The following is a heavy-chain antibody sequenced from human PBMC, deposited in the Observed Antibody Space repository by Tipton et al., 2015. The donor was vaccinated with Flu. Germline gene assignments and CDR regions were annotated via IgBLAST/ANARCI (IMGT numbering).Heavy chain of an antibody. CDR1: GFTFSNFA. D-gene: IGHD3-9*01. CDR2: VWYDGTNE. V-gene: IGHV3-33*01. Sequence: SLRLSCAASGFTFSNFAMHWVRQAPGKGLEWVAGVWYDGTNEYYADSVKDRFTISRDNSKNTLYLQMNSLRAEDTAVYYCARGYDILTDGGGYFDYWGQGTLVTVSS. J-gene: IGHJ4*02. CDR3: ARGYDILTDGGGYFDY.